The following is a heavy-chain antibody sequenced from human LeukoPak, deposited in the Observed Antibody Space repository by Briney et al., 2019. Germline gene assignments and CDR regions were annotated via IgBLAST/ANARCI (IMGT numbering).Heavy chain of an antibody. V-gene: IGHV3-7*01. Sequence: PGGSLRLSCAASGFSFSRYWMSWVRQAPGKGLEWVANIKQDGSEKNYVESVKGRFTISRDNAKNSLYLQMNSLRAEDTAVYYCARADSYGVDYWGQGTLVTVSS. D-gene: IGHD5-18*01. CDR1: GFSFSRYW. CDR3: ARADSYGVDY. J-gene: IGHJ4*02. CDR2: IKQDGSEK.